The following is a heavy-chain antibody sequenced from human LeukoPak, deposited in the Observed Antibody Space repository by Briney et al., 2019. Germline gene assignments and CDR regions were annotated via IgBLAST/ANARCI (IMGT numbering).Heavy chain of an antibody. D-gene: IGHD6-6*01. Sequence: ASVKVSCKASGYTFTDYHVHWVRQAPGQGLEWMGWINPKSGGTKYTQKFQGRVAMTRDTSISTVYMELSSLRSDDTVVYYCARDVSDSASNYFDYWGQGSLVTVSS. CDR1: GYTFTDYH. CDR2: INPKSGGT. CDR3: ARDVSDSASNYFDY. J-gene: IGHJ4*02. V-gene: IGHV1-2*02.